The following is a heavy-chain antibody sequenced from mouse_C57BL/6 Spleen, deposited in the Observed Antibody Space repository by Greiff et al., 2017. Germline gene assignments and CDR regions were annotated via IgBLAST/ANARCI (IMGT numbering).Heavy chain of an antibody. CDR1: GYSITSGYY. Sequence: ESGPGLVKPSQSLSLTCSVTGYSITSGYYWNWIRQFPGNKLEWRGYISYDGSNNYNQSLQNRISITRDTSKNQFFRKLNSVTTEDTATDYCASDYYGSSYHFDVWGTGTTVTVSS. J-gene: IGHJ1*03. CDR2: ISYDGSN. CDR3: ASDYYGSSYHFDV. V-gene: IGHV3-6*01. D-gene: IGHD1-1*01.